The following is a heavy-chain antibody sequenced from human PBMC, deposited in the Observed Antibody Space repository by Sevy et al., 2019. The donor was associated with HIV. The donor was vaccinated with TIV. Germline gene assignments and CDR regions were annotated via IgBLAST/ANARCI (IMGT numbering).Heavy chain of an antibody. CDR3: ASTGDSSGYYNWFDP. Sequence: QSQTLSLTCAISGDSVSSNSAAWNWIRQSPSRGLEWLGRTYYRSKWYNDYAVSVKSRITINPDTSKNQFSLQLNSVTPEETAVYYCASTGDSSGYYNWFDPWGQGTLVTVSS. D-gene: IGHD3-22*01. V-gene: IGHV6-1*01. CDR1: GDSVSSNSAA. J-gene: IGHJ5*02. CDR2: TYYRSKWYN.